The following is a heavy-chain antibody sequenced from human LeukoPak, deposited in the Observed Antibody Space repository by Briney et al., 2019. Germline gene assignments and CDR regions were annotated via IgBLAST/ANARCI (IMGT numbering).Heavy chain of an antibody. J-gene: IGHJ6*03. D-gene: IGHD3-3*01. Sequence: ASVKVSCKASGYTLTSYDINWVRQATGQGLEWRGWMNPNSGNTGYAQKFQGRVTMTRNTSISTAYMELSSLRSEDTAVYYCARDYYDFWSGYYYYYYYMDVWGKGTTVTVSS. CDR1: GYTLTSYD. CDR3: ARDYYDFWSGYYYYYYYMDV. CDR2: MNPNSGNT. V-gene: IGHV1-8*01.